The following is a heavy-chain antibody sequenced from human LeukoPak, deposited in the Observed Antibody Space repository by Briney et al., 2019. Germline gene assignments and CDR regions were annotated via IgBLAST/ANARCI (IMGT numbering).Heavy chain of an antibody. CDR3: ASGEQYYYGSGSWGKNWFDP. Sequence: PGRSLRLSCAASGFTFSSYAMHWVRQAPGKGLEWVAVISYDGSNKYYADSVKGRFTISRDNSKNTLYLQMNSLRAEDTAVYYCASGEQYYYGSGSWGKNWFDPWGQGTLVTVSS. V-gene: IGHV3-30-3*01. D-gene: IGHD3-10*01. CDR1: GFTFSSYA. J-gene: IGHJ5*02. CDR2: ISYDGSNK.